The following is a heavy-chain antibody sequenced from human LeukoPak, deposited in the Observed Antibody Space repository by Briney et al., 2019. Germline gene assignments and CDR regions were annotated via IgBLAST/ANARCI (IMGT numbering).Heavy chain of an antibody. CDR3: ARDDRPEGIAVAYFDY. V-gene: IGHV4-34*01. D-gene: IGHD6-19*01. CDR2: INHSGST. Sequence: SETLSLTCAVYGGSFSGYYWSWIRQPPGKGLEWIGEINHSGSTNYNPSLKSRVTISVDTSKNQFFLKLSSVTAADTAVYYCARDDRPEGIAVAYFDYWGQGTLVTVSS. J-gene: IGHJ4*02. CDR1: GGSFSGYY.